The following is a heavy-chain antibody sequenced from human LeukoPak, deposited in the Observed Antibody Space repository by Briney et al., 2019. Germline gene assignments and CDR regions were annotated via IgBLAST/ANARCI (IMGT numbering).Heavy chain of an antibody. D-gene: IGHD6-13*01. V-gene: IGHV4-39*07. CDR3: ARDFDIAAAGTLGS. J-gene: IGHJ4*02. CDR1: GGSISSSSYY. CDR2: IYYSGST. Sequence: SETLSLTCTVSGGSISSSSYYWGWIRQPPGKGLEWIGSIYYSGSTYYNPSLKSRVTISVDTSKNQFSLKLSSVTAADTAVYYCARDFDIAAAGTLGSWGQGTLVTVSS.